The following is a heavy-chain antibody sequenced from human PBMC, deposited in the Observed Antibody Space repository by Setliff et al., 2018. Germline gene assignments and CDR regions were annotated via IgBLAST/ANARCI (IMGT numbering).Heavy chain of an antibody. CDR3: ARLGRERSTFAWLDA. Sequence: PGESLTLSCQASGYNFANHWIAWVRLMPGKGLEYMGRIDPGDSYADYSPSFEGLVTISADKSRTTVYLQWTSLQASDTALYLCARLGRERSTFAWLDAWGQGTQVTV. V-gene: IGHV5-10-1*01. CDR1: GYNFANHW. D-gene: IGHD1-1*01. J-gene: IGHJ5*02. CDR2: IDPGDSYA.